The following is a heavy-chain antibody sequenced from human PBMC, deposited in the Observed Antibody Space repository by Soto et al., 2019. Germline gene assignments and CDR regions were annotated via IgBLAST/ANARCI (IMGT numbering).Heavy chain of an antibody. CDR2: IYYSGST. Sequence: SETLSLTCTVSGGSISSYYWSWIRQPPGKGLEWIGYIYYSGSTNYNPSLKSRVTISVDTSKNQFSLKLGSVTAADTAVYYCARESEGRLMVRGVHYYYYYYMDVWGKGTTVTVSS. D-gene: IGHD3-10*01. CDR1: GGSISSYY. V-gene: IGHV4-59*01. CDR3: ARESEGRLMVRGVHYYYYYYMDV. J-gene: IGHJ6*03.